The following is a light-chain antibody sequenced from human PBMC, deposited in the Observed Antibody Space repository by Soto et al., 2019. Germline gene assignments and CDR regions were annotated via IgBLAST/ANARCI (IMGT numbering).Light chain of an antibody. V-gene: IGKV3-15*01. CDR3: QQSNNWPPIT. Sequence: EVVMTQSPVTLSVSPGERSTLSCRASQSVRSSVAWYQQKPGQAPRLLFYGASNRATGIPARFSGSGSGTEFTLTISSLQSEDVAVYYCQQSNNWPPITFGQGTRLEIK. J-gene: IGKJ5*01. CDR2: GAS. CDR1: QSVRSS.